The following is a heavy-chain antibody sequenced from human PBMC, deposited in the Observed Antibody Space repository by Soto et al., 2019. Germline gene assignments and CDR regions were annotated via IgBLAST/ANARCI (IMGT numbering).Heavy chain of an antibody. V-gene: IGHV4-59*01. CDR1: GGSISSYY. CDR2: IYYSGST. Sequence: SETLSLTCTVSGGSISSYYWSWIRQPPGKGLEWIGYIYYSGSTNYNPSLKSRVTISVDTSKNQFSLKLSSVTAADTAVYYCARLKGYDFWSGSGPYYYGMDVWGQGTTVTVSS. CDR3: ARLKGYDFWSGSGPYYYGMDV. J-gene: IGHJ6*02. D-gene: IGHD3-3*01.